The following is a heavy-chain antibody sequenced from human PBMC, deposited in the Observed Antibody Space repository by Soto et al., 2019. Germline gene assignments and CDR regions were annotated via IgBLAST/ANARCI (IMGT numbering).Heavy chain of an antibody. V-gene: IGHV3-53*01. J-gene: IGHJ5*02. CDR2: IYTAGGT. CDR1: GFTVSNTY. CDR3: ARALPVAKGGFDP. D-gene: IGHD2-2*01. Sequence: LRLSCAASGFTVSNTYMTWVRQPPGKGLECVSVIYTAGGTNYADSVKGRFIISRDNSKNTLYLQMNSLGAEDTAVYYCARALPVAKGGFDPWGQGTLVTVSS.